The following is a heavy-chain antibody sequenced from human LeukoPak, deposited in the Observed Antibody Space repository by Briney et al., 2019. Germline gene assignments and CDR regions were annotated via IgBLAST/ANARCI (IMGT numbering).Heavy chain of an antibody. CDR3: ARSRASGWSINFDY. V-gene: IGHV4-39*07. J-gene: IGHJ4*02. CDR2: IYDSGGT. CDR1: GGSIRSSYYY. D-gene: IGHD6-19*01. Sequence: SETLSLTCTVSGGSIRSSYYYWGWIRQPPGKGLEWIGSIYDSGGTNYNPSLKSRVTISVDTSKNQFSLKLNSVTAADTAVYYCARSRASGWSINFDYWGQGTLVTVSS.